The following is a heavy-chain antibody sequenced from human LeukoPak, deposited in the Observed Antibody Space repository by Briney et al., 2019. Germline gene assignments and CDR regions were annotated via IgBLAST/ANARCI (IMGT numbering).Heavy chain of an antibody. D-gene: IGHD1-26*01. CDR2: ISHGAST. J-gene: IGHJ5*02. CDR3: ARGVHGTQDT. CDR1: GDSISSNSYY. Sequence: SETLSLTCTVSGDSISSNSYYWGWIRQPPGKGLEWIGSISHGASTYYKSSLKSRLTISIDVSKNRFSLELHSVAATDTAVYYCARGVHGTQDTWGQGTLVTVSS. V-gene: IGHV4-39*07.